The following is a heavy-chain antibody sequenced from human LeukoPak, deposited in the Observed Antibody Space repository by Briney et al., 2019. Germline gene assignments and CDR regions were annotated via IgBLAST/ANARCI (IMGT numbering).Heavy chain of an antibody. CDR1: GLTFSNYA. J-gene: IGHJ4*02. Sequence: GGSLRLSCAASGLTFSNYAMSWVRQAPGKGLEWVSAISGSDDSTYYADSVKGRFTISRDNSKNTLYLQMNSLRAEDTAVYYCAKNLGNFDYWGQGTLVTVSS. CDR3: AKNLGNFDY. V-gene: IGHV3-23*01. CDR2: ISGSDDST.